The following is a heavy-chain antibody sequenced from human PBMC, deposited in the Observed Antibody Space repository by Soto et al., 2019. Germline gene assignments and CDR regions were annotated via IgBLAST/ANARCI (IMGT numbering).Heavy chain of an antibody. CDR3: ARGTYYDFWSGYLPTNYYYMDV. Sequence: GASVKVSCKASGYTFTSYGISWVRQAPGQGLEWMGWISAYNGNTNYAQKLQGRVTMTTDTSTSTAYMELRSLRSDDTAVYYCARGTYYDFWSGYLPTNYYYMDVWGKGTTVTVSS. CDR2: ISAYNGNT. D-gene: IGHD3-3*01. CDR1: GYTFTSYG. V-gene: IGHV1-18*01. J-gene: IGHJ6*03.